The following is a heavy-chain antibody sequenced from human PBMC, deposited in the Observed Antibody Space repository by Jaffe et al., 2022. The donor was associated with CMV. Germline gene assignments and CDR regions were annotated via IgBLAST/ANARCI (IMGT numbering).Heavy chain of an antibody. CDR1: GGLVSDHY. D-gene: IGHD1-26*01. CDR3: AKGVRVVGTLQPEFYFDR. CDR2: VYISGSP. V-gene: IGHV4-4*07. J-gene: IGHJ5*02. Sequence: QVQLRESGPGLVKPSETLALTCTVSGGLVSDHYWHWIRQSAGKGLEWLGRVYISGSPTYDPSFESRVTMSIDMSNNQFSLKLRSVTAADTAMYYCAKGVRVVGTLQPEFYFDRWGQGILVTVSS.